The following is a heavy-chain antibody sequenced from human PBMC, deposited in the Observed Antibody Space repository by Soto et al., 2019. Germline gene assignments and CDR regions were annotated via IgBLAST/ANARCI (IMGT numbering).Heavy chain of an antibody. CDR3: ARVPHGYCSGGSCYLLDY. D-gene: IGHD2-15*01. V-gene: IGHV3-33*01. Sequence: GGSLRLSCAASGFTFSSYGMHWVRQAPGKGLEWVAVIWYDGSNKYYADSVKGRFTISRDNSKNTLYLQMNSLRAEDTAVYYCARVPHGYCSGGSCYLLDYWGQGTLVTVSS. CDR1: GFTFSSYG. CDR2: IWYDGSNK. J-gene: IGHJ4*02.